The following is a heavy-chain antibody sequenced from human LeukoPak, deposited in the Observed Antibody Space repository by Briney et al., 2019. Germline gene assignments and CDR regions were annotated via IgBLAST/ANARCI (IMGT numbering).Heavy chain of an antibody. CDR1: GFIFSSYW. CDR3: LRYCSGGVCPGWFDP. J-gene: IGHJ5*02. Sequence: GGSLRLSCAASGFIFSSYWMSWVRQAPGKGLEWVANIKTDGSEKYYVDSVKGRSTISRDNANNSLYLQMNGLRAEDTAVYYCLRYCSGGVCPGWFDPWGQGTLVTVSS. D-gene: IGHD2-8*02. CDR2: IKTDGSEK. V-gene: IGHV3-7*01.